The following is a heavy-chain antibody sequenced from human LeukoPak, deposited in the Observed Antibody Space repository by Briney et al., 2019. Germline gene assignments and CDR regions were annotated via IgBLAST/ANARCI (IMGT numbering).Heavy chain of an antibody. CDR1: GGSINNYY. CDR3: VRSGGYCGTTTCHVEYFDL. D-gene: IGHD2-2*01. Sequence: SETLSLTCTVSGGSINNYYWYWMRQPPGKGLELIAYSYYSGNANYNPSLESRVTISVDTSMNQFSLKLSSVTAADSAVYYCVRSGGYCGTTTCHVEYFDLWGRGTLVTVSS. V-gene: IGHV4-59*08. CDR2: SYYSGNA. J-gene: IGHJ2*01.